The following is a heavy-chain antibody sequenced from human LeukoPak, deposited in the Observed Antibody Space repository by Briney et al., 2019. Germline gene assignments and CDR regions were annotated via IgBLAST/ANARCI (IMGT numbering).Heavy chain of an antibody. CDR1: GFTFSSYA. D-gene: IGHD3-22*01. CDR2: ISSSSSTI. J-gene: IGHJ4*02. CDR3: ATAQTYYYDSSGLY. V-gene: IGHV3-48*01. Sequence: GGSLRLSCAASGFTFSSYAMNWVRQAPGKGLEWVSYISSSSSTIYYADSVKGRFTISRDNAKNSLYLQMNSLRAEDTAVYYCATAQTYYYDSSGLYWGQGTLVTVSS.